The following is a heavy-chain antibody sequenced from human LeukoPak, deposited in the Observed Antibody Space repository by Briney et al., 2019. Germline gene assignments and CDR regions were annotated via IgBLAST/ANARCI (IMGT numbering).Heavy chain of an antibody. CDR2: ISGSSSYI. CDR1: GFTFSSYN. V-gene: IGHV3-21*01. CDR3: ARDGRELTVDY. D-gene: IGHD1-26*01. Sequence: GGSLRLSCAASGFTFSSYNMNWVRQAPGKGLVWVSSISGSSSYIYYADSVKGRFTISRDSAQNSLCLQMNSLRAEDTAVYYCARDGRELTVDYWGQGTLVTVSS. J-gene: IGHJ4*02.